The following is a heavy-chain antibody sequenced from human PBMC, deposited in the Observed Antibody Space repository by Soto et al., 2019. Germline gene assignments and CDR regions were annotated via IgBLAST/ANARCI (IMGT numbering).Heavy chain of an antibody. D-gene: IGHD5-12*01. Sequence: QVQLVQSGAEVKKPGSSVKVSCKASGGTFSSYTISWVRQAPGQGLEWMGRIIPILGIANYAQKFQCRVTITADKATSTDYMELSSLRSEDTDVYYCARERDGSRTIDYWGQGDLVTVSS. CDR1: GGTFSSYT. J-gene: IGHJ4*02. V-gene: IGHV1-69*08. CDR3: ARERDGSRTIDY. CDR2: IIPILGIA.